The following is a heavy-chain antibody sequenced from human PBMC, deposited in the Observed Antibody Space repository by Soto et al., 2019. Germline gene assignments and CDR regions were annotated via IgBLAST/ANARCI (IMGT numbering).Heavy chain of an antibody. Sequence: ASVKVSCKASGGTFSSYAISWVRQAPGQGLEWMGGIIPIFGTANYAQKFQGRVTITADESTSTAYMELSSLRSEDAVDYCWGRGDDYGSYYKGFDYYYGMDVWGQGTTVTVSS. V-gene: IGHV1-69*13. D-gene: IGHD3-22*01. CDR2: IIPIFGTA. CDR3: GRGDDYGSYYKGFDYYYGMDV. J-gene: IGHJ6*02. CDR1: GGTFSSYA.